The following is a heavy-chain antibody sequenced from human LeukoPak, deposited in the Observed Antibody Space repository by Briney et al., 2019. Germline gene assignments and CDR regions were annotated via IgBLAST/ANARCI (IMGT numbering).Heavy chain of an antibody. CDR1: GGSISSGGYY. D-gene: IGHD6-13*01. CDR3: ARGIIAPGIAAADPAEYFQH. CDR2: IYYSGST. Sequence: PSQTLSLTCPVAGGSISSGGYYWSWIRPHPGKGLEWIGYIYYSGSTYYNPSLKSRVTISVDTSKNQFSLKLSSVTAADTAVYYCARGIIAPGIAAADPAEYFQHWARAPWSPSPQ. V-gene: IGHV4-31*03. J-gene: IGHJ1*01.